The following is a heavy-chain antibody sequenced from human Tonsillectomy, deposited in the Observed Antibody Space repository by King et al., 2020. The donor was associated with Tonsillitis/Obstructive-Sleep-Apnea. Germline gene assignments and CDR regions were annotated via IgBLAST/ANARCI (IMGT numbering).Heavy chain of an antibody. CDR2: IGTAGDT. CDR1: GGSFSGYD. Sequence: VQLQQWGAGLLKPSETLSLTCAVYGGSFSGYDMHWVRQATGKGLEWVSAIGTAGDTYYPGSVKGRFTISRENAKNSLYLQMNSLRAGDTAVYYCARAHSSSWYGTYYYYYYMDVWGKGTTVTVSS. V-gene: IGHV3-13*01. CDR3: ARAHSSSWYGTYYYYYYMDV. J-gene: IGHJ6*03. D-gene: IGHD6-13*01.